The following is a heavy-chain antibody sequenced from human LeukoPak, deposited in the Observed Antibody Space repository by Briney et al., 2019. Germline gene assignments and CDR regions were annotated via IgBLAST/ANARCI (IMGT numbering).Heavy chain of an antibody. CDR2: ISTDGDNT. Sequence: GGSLRLSCAASGFTFSTYAMSWVRQAPGKGLEWVSAISTDGDNTHYADSVKGRFTISRDNSKNTLYLQMNSLRAEDTAVYYCARDFRYCTNGVCFYGMDVWGQGTTVTVSS. V-gene: IGHV3-23*01. D-gene: IGHD2-8*01. CDR1: GFTFSTYA. J-gene: IGHJ6*02. CDR3: ARDFRYCTNGVCFYGMDV.